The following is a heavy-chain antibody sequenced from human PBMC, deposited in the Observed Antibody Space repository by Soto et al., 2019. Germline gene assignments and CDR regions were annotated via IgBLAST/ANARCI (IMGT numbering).Heavy chain of an antibody. J-gene: IGHJ6*02. CDR3: ARGSSTLQDPYYYYTMDV. V-gene: IGHV3-72*01. D-gene: IGHD6-19*01. Sequence: EVQLVESGGGLVQPGGSLRLSCAASGFTFSDHYMDWVRQAPGKGLEWIGRNRNKAKSYTTEYAASVKGRFTISRDDSKNSLYLQMNSLQTEDTAVYYCARGSSTLQDPYYYYTMDVWGQGTTVTVSS. CDR1: GFTFSDHY. CDR2: NRNKAKSYTT.